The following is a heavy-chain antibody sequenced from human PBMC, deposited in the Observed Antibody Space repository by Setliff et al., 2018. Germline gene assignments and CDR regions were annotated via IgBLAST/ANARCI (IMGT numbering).Heavy chain of an antibody. CDR3: AKSPHDFWSGRVFFDY. CDR1: GFTFSSHT. Sequence: GSLRLSCAASGFTFSSHTMNWVRQGPGKGLEWVSSIIGSGISTYYADSVQGRFTISRDNHKNTLYLQMNSLRVEDTAIYYCAKSPHDFWSGRVFFDYWGQGMLVTVPQ. V-gene: IGHV3-23*01. D-gene: IGHD3-3*01. CDR2: IIGSGIST. J-gene: IGHJ4*01.